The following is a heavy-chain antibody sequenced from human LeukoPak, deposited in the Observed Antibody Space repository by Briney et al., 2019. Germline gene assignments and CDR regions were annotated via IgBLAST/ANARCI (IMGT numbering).Heavy chain of an antibody. CDR3: ARELDRTFDP. Sequence: PSETLSLTCTVSGSSISSGSYYWSWIRQPAGKGLEWIGRIYTSGSTNYNPSLKSRVTISVDASKNQFSLKLSSVTAADTAVYYCARELDRTFDPWGQGTLVTVSS. CDR2: IYTSGST. D-gene: IGHD1-1*01. J-gene: IGHJ5*02. CDR1: GSSISSGSYY. V-gene: IGHV4-61*02.